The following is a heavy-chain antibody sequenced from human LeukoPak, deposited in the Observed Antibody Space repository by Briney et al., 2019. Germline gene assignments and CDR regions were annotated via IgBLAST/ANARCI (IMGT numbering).Heavy chain of an antibody. CDR2: ISGSGATT. CDR3: AKDFLLRMAVAIDY. CDR1: GFAFSSYA. D-gene: IGHD3-16*01. V-gene: IGHV3-23*01. J-gene: IGHJ4*02. Sequence: GGSLRRSCAASGFAFSSYAMRWVRQAPGKGLDWVSTISGSGATTSYADSVKGRFTISRDNSKNTLYLQMNSLRAEDTAVYYCAKDFLLRMAVAIDYWGQGTLVTVSS.